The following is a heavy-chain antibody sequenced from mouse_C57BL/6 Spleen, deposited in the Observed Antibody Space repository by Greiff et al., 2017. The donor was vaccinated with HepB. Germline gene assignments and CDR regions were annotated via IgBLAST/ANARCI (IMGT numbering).Heavy chain of an antibody. CDR3: ARVTGTSYAMDY. Sequence: EVMLVESEGGLVQPGSSMKLSCTASGFTFSDYYMAWVRQVPEKGLEWVANINYDGSSTYYLDSLKSRFIISRDNAKNILYLQMSSLKSEDTATYYCARVTGTSYAMDYWGQGTSVTVSS. CDR2: INYDGSST. D-gene: IGHD4-1*01. J-gene: IGHJ4*01. V-gene: IGHV5-16*01. CDR1: GFTFSDYY.